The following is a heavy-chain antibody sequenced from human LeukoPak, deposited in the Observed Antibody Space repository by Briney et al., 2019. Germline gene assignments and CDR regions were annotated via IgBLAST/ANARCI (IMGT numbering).Heavy chain of an antibody. CDR3: AREGLGFHQLLFGYFAD. Sequence: ASVKVSCKASGGTFSSYAISWVRQAPGQGLEWMGGIIPICGTANYAQKFQGRVTMTADESTSTAYMELSSLRSEDTAVYYCAREGLGFHQLLFGYFADWGQGTLVTVSS. CDR1: GGTFSSYA. V-gene: IGHV1-69*13. J-gene: IGHJ4*02. CDR2: IIPICGTA. D-gene: IGHD2-2*01.